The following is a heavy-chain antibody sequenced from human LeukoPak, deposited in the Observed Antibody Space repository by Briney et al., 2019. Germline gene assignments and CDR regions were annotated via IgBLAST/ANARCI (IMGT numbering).Heavy chain of an antibody. CDR1: GYTFTGYY. Sequence: ASVKVSCKASGYTFTGYYMHWVRQAPGQGLEWMGWINPNSGGTNYAQKFQGRVTMTRDTSISTAYMELSRLRSDDTAVYYCARVKPGGSGSHPYYFDYWGQGTLVTVSS. J-gene: IGHJ4*02. V-gene: IGHV1-2*02. CDR3: ARVKPGGSGSHPYYFDY. CDR2: INPNSGGT. D-gene: IGHD3-10*01.